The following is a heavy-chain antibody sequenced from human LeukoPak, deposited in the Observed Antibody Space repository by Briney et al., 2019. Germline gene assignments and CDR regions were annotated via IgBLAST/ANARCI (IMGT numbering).Heavy chain of an antibody. Sequence: SETLSLTCTVSGGSISSYYWSWIRQPAGKGLEWIGRIYTSGGTNYNPSLKSRVTMSVDTSKNQFSLKLSSVTAADTAVYYCARDQRYYYGSGRYGMDVWGQGTTVTVSS. CDR2: IYTSGGT. D-gene: IGHD3-10*01. CDR3: ARDQRYYYGSGRYGMDV. CDR1: GGSISSYY. J-gene: IGHJ6*02. V-gene: IGHV4-4*07.